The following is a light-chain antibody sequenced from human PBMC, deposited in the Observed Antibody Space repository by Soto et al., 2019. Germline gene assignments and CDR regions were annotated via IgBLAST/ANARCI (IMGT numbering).Light chain of an antibody. V-gene: IGKV1-5*01. Sequence: DIQMTQSPSTLSASVGDRVTITCRASQTINDWLAWYQQKPGKAPKLLIPDASNLESGVPSRFGGSGSGTEFTLTISSLQPDDFATYYCQQYNTYPWTFGQGTKVDIK. CDR2: DAS. J-gene: IGKJ1*01. CDR1: QTINDW. CDR3: QQYNTYPWT.